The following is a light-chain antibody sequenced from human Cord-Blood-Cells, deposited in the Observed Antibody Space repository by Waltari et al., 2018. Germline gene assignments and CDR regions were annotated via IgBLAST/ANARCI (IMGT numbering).Light chain of an antibody. V-gene: IGKV2-40*01. J-gene: IGKJ2*01. Sequence: DIVMTQTPLSLPVTPGEPASISCRSSQSVLDGDDGNTYLDWYLQKPGQSPQLLIYTLSYRACGGAERWSGSGSGTDVRLEISRVEAEDVGVYYCMRRIGFPDTGGQGTKLEIK. CDR1: QSVLDGDDGNTY. CDR3: MRRIGFPDT. CDR2: TLS.